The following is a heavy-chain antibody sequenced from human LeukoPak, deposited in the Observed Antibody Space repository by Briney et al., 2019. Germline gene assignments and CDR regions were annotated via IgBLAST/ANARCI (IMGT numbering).Heavy chain of an antibody. Sequence: SETLSLTCAVSGGSISSSDWWSWVRQPPRKGLEWIGEIYHSGSTNYNPSLKSRVTISVDKSKNQFSLKLSSVTAADTAVYYCAIIAVAGGMDVWGQATTVTVSS. CDR1: GGSISSSDW. V-gene: IGHV4-4*02. D-gene: IGHD6-19*01. CDR3: AIIAVAGGMDV. J-gene: IGHJ6*02. CDR2: IYHSGST.